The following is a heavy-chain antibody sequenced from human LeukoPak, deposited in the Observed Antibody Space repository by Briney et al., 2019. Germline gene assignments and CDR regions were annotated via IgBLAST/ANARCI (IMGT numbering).Heavy chain of an antibody. J-gene: IGHJ6*02. CDR3: SRGPIQLWVHNGMDV. D-gene: IGHD5-18*01. V-gene: IGHV3-49*04. Sequence: SLRLSCTTSGFTLGDHAMSWVRQAPGKGLEWVGFIRSNAYRGTTEYAAPVKGRFTISRDDSKSVVYLQMNGLKSEDTAVYYCSRGPIQLWVHNGMDVWGQGTTVTVSS. CDR2: IRSNAYRGTT. CDR1: GFTLGDHA.